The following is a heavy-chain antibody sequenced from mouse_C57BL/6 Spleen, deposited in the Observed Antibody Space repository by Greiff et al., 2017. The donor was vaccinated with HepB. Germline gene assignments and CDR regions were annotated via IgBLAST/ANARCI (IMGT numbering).Heavy chain of an antibody. V-gene: IGHV1-59*01. J-gene: IGHJ3*01. CDR1: GYTFTSYW. CDR2: IDPSDSYT. CDR3: ARSSSGPWFAY. D-gene: IGHD3-2*02. Sequence: QVQLKQPGAELVRPGPSVKLSCKASGYTFTSYWMHWVKQRPGQGLEWIGVIDPSDSYTNYNQKFKGKATLTVDTSSSTAYMQLSSLTSEDSAVYYCARSSSGPWFAYWGQGTLVTVSA.